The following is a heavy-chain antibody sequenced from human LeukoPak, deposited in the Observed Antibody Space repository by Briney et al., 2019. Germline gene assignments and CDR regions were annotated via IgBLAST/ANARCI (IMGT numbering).Heavy chain of an antibody. CDR2: ISSSGSTI. CDR3: AKGYSSSWSSGLMDYYYMDV. Sequence: GGSLRLSFAAPGFTFRSYEMKWGRQAPGEGRGGGSYISSSGSTIYYADSVKGRFTISRDNAKNSLYLQMNSLRAEDTAVYYCAKGYSSSWSSGLMDYYYMDVWGKGTTVTISS. V-gene: IGHV3-48*03. J-gene: IGHJ6*03. D-gene: IGHD6-13*01. CDR1: GFTFRSYE.